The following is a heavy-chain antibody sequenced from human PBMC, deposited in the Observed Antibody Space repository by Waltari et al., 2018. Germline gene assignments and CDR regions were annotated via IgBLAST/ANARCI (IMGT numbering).Heavy chain of an antibody. CDR1: GGSFSSYY. V-gene: IGHV4-34*01. CDR2: SNHSGDT. CDR3: ARGVRDSSGSNWFDP. J-gene: IGHJ5*02. Sequence: QVQLQQWGAGLLKPSETLSLTCAVYGGSFSSYYWSWIRQPPGKGLEWIGESNHSGDTNYNPSLKRRVTTSVDTSKNQVSLMLSSVTAADTAVYYCARGVRDSSGSNWFDPWGQGTLVTVSS. D-gene: IGHD3-22*01.